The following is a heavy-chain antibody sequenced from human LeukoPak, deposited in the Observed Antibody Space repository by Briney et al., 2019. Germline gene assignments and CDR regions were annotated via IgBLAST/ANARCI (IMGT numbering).Heavy chain of an antibody. CDR2: MSYDGRHI. CDR1: GFTFSAYG. J-gene: IGHJ4*02. CDR3: ARAGTPGSVDY. Sequence: PGRSLRLSCAASGFTFSAYGMHWVRQAPGKGLEWVAVMSYDGRHIYYADSVKGRFTISRDNSKNTLYLQMNSLRTEDTAVYYCARAGTPGSVDYWGQGTLVTVSS. D-gene: IGHD1-1*01. V-gene: IGHV3-30*03.